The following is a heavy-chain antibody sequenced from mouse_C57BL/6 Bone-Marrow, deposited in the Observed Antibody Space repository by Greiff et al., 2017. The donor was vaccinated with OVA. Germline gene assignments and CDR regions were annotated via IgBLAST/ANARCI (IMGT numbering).Heavy chain of an antibody. J-gene: IGHJ4*01. Sequence: QVHVKQSGAELVRPGASVTLSCKASGYTFTDYEMHWVKQTPVHGLEWIGAIDPETGGTAYNQKFKGKAILTADKSSSTAYMELRSLTSEDSAVYYCTRDYYGSLYYYAMDYWGQGTSVTVSS. V-gene: IGHV1-15*01. CDR1: GYTFTDYE. CDR2: IDPETGGT. CDR3: TRDYYGSLYYYAMDY. D-gene: IGHD1-1*01.